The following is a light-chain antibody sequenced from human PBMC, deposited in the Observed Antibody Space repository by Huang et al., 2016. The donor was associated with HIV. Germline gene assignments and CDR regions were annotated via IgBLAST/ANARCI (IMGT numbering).Light chain of an antibody. CDR2: GSS. J-gene: IGKJ4*01. Sequence: EIVMTQSPATLSVSPGQRVTLSCRANRSVSTHLAWYQQRHGQAPRLLIYGSSTRAPGIPALFSGSGSGTDFSLTISSLQSEDFALYYCHQYNNWLLSFGGGTRV. V-gene: IGKV3-15*01. CDR3: HQYNNWLLS. CDR1: RSVSTH.